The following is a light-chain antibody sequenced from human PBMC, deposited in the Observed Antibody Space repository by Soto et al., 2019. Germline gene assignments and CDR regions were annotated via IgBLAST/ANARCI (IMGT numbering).Light chain of an antibody. V-gene: IGLV1-40*01. CDR3: QSYDTSLSGSRV. Sequence: QSVLTQPTSVSGAPGQRVTISCTGSSSNIGAGYDVHWYQQLPGTAPKLLIFDNGNRPSGVPDRFSGSKSGASASLAITGLQAEDEADYYCQSYDTSLSGSRVFGGGTKLTVL. CDR2: DNG. CDR1: SSNIGAGYD. J-gene: IGLJ3*02.